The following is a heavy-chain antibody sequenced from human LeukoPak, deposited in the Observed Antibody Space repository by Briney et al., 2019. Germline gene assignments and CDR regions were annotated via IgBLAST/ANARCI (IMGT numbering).Heavy chain of an antibody. Sequence: GGSLRLSCAASGFTFDDYAMHWVRQAPGKGLEWVSLISGDGGSTYYADSVKGRFTISRDTSKNSLYLQMSSLRTEDTALYYCAKDMVSYGYPNGYFDCWGQGTLVTVSS. CDR1: GFTFDDYA. D-gene: IGHD5-18*01. CDR3: AKDMVSYGYPNGYFDC. V-gene: IGHV3-43*02. CDR2: ISGDGGST. J-gene: IGHJ4*02.